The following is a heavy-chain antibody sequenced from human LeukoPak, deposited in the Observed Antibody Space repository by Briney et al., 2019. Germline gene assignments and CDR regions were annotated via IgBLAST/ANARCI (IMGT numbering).Heavy chain of an antibody. J-gene: IGHJ3*02. CDR3: ARDPHDYGDYWAFDI. Sequence: SETLSLTRTVSGGSISSYYWSWIRQPAGKGLEWIGRIYTSGSTNYNPSLKSRVTMSVDTSKNQFSLKLSSVTAADTAVYYCARDPHDYGDYWAFDIWGQGTMVTVSS. V-gene: IGHV4-4*07. D-gene: IGHD4-17*01. CDR1: GGSISSYY. CDR2: IYTSGST.